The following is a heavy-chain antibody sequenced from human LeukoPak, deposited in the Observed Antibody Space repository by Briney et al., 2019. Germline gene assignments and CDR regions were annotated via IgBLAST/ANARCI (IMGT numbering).Heavy chain of an antibody. V-gene: IGHV1-69*13. J-gene: IGHJ4*02. Sequence: SVKVSCKASGGTFSSYAISWVRQAPGQGLEWMGGIIPIFGTANYAQKFQGRVTITADESTSTAYMELSSLRSEDTAVYYCARRAAAGKELDYWGQGTLVTVSS. CDR1: GGTFSSYA. CDR3: ARRAAAGKELDY. D-gene: IGHD6-13*01. CDR2: IIPIFGTA.